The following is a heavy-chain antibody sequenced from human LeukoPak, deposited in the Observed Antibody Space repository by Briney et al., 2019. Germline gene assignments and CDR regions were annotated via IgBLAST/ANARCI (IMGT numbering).Heavy chain of an antibody. Sequence: GGSLRLSCAASGFTFSSYSMEWVRQAPGKGLEWVSSISSSSSYIYYADSVKGRFTISRDNAKNSLYLQMNSLRAEDTAVYYCARSTQAGSGDYWGQGTLVTVSS. CDR2: ISSSSSYI. D-gene: IGHD6-13*01. CDR1: GFTFSSYS. J-gene: IGHJ4*02. CDR3: ARSTQAGSGDY. V-gene: IGHV3-21*01.